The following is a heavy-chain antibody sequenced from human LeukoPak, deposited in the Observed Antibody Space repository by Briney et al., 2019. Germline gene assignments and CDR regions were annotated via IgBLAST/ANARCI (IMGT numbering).Heavy chain of an antibody. V-gene: IGHV3-23*01. Sequence: SLSFTCEAAGVTCRDYVLIWVVQAPVKKLEWVSAITGSDGTTYYADSVKGRFTISRDNSKNTLYLQMNSLRVEDTAVYCAQWGDYDILTGYYVSDYWGQGTLITVSS. D-gene: IGHD3-9*01. J-gene: IGHJ4*02. CDR1: GVTCRDYV. CDR3: AQWGDYDILTGYYVSDY. CDR2: ITGSDGTT.